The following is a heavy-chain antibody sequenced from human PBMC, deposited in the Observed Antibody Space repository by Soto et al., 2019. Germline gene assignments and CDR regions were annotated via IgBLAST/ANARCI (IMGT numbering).Heavy chain of an antibody. Sequence: QVQLVESGGGVVQPGRSLRLSCAASGFTFSTYGMHWVRQAPGKGLEWVAFISYDESNKYYADSVKGRFTISRDISRNTLYLKMNSLRAEDTAVYYCARYYYYDSSGTPDYWGQGTLVTVSS. CDR1: GFTFSTYG. J-gene: IGHJ4*02. CDR2: ISYDESNK. D-gene: IGHD3-22*01. V-gene: IGHV3-30*03. CDR3: ARYYYYDSSGTPDY.